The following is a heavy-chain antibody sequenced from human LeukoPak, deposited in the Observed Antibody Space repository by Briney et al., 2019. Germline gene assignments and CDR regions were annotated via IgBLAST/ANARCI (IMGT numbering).Heavy chain of an antibody. CDR3: AREITNYGDYYYYYYMDV. J-gene: IGHJ6*03. V-gene: IGHV4-39*07. D-gene: IGHD4-17*01. CDR1: GGSISSSSYY. CDR2: IYYSGST. Sequence: PSETLSLTCTVSGGSISSSSYYWGWIRQPPGKGLEWIGSIYYSGSTYYNPSLKSRVTISVDTSKNQFSLKLSSVTAADTAVYYCAREITNYGDYYYYYYMDVWGKGTTVTISS.